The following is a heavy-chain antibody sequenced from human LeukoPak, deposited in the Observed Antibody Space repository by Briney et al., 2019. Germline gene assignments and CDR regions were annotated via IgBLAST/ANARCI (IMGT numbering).Heavy chain of an antibody. D-gene: IGHD5-18*01. Sequence: GASVKVSCKASGGTFSSYAISWVRQAPGQGLEWMGRIIPILGIANYAQKFQGRVTITADKSTSTAYMELSSLRSEDTAVYYCAREKDTAMVFDYWGRGTLVTVSS. J-gene: IGHJ4*02. CDR1: GGTFSSYA. CDR2: IIPILGIA. V-gene: IGHV1-69*04. CDR3: AREKDTAMVFDY.